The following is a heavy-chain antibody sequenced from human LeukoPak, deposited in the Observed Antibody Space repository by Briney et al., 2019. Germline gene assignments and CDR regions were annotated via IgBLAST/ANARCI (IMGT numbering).Heavy chain of an antibody. CDR2: IYYSGST. D-gene: IGHD1-26*01. Sequence: PSETLSLTCTVSGGSISSSSYYWGWIRQPPGKGLEWIGSIYYSGSTYYNPSLKSRVTISVDTSKNQFSLKLSSVTAADTAVHYCASRISGSYAGFHYYFDYWGQGTLVTVSS. CDR3: ASRISGSYAGFHYYFDY. V-gene: IGHV4-39*01. J-gene: IGHJ4*02. CDR1: GGSISSSSYY.